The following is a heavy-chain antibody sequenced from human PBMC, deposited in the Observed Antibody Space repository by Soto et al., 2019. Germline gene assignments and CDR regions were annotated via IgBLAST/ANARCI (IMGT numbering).Heavy chain of an antibody. Sequence: AGGSLRLSCAASGFTFSSYSMNWVRQAPGKGLEWVSSISSSSSYIYYADSVKGRFTISRDNAKNSLYLQMNSLRAEDTAVYYCAKSSVVVTAITLDYWGQGTLVTVS. J-gene: IGHJ4*02. D-gene: IGHD2-21*02. CDR2: ISSSSSYI. CDR3: AKSSVVVTAITLDY. V-gene: IGHV3-21*01. CDR1: GFTFSSYS.